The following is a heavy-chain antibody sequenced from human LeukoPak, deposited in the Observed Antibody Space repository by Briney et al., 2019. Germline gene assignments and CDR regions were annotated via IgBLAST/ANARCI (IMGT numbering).Heavy chain of an antibody. CDR3: ARMGEDYSDNSGYGAFDP. D-gene: IGHD3-22*01. J-gene: IGHJ5*02. CDR2: IKQDGSEK. Sequence: GSLRLSFAASGFTFSSYWMNWVRQAPGKGLEWVANIKQDGSEKFYGDSVRGGFTVSRDNARNSLYLHMNSLRAEDTALYYCARMGEDYSDNSGYGAFDPWGQGTLVTVSS. V-gene: IGHV3-7*01. CDR1: GFTFSSYW.